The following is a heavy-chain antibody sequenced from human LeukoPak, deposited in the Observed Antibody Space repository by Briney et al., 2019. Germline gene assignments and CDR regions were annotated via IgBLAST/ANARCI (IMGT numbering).Heavy chain of an antibody. CDR2: TGGSGGST. CDR3: ARLVGGSTMIDY. J-gene: IGHJ4*02. CDR1: GFSFSSYE. V-gene: IGHV3-23*01. Sequence: PGGSLRLSCAASGFSFSSYEMNWVRQAPGKGLEWVSPTGGSGGSTHYADSVKGRFTISRDNSKNTLYLQMNSLRAEDTAVYFCARLVGGSTMIDYWGQGTLVTVSS. D-gene: IGHD1-26*01.